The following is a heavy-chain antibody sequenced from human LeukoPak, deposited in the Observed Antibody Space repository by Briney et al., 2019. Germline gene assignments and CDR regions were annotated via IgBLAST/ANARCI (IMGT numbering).Heavy chain of an antibody. Sequence: ASVKVSCKASGYTFTNYRINWVRQAPGQGLEWMGIINPSGGSTSYAQKFQGRVTMTRDMSTSTVYMELSSLRSEDTAVYYCARVIRYCSGGSCYYNGFDYWGQGTLVTVSS. CDR3: ARVIRYCSGGSCYYNGFDY. CDR1: GYTFTNYR. J-gene: IGHJ4*02. D-gene: IGHD2-15*01. V-gene: IGHV1-46*01. CDR2: INPSGGST.